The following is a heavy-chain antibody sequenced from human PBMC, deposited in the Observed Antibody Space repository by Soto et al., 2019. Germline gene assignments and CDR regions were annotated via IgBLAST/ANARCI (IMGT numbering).Heavy chain of an antibody. CDR1: GYTFTSYG. V-gene: IGHV1-18*04. CDR3: ARDEYSGYDSPNYYFDY. CDR2: ISAYNGNT. Sequence: ASVKVSCEASGYTFTSYGISWVRQAPGQGLEWMGWISAYNGNTNYAQKLQGRVTMTTDTSTSTAYMELRSLRSDDTAVYYCARDEYSGYDSPNYYFDYWGQGTLVTVSS. J-gene: IGHJ4*02. D-gene: IGHD5-12*01.